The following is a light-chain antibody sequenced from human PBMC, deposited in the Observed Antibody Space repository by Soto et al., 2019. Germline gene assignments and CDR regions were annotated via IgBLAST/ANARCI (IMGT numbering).Light chain of an antibody. V-gene: IGLV2-8*01. CDR3: NSYGGNTNVV. Sequence: SVLTQPPSASGSPGQSVTISCTGTSSDVGGYDFVSWYQQHPGKAPKILIYEVSKRASGVPDRFSGSKSGNTASLTVSGLQPDDEADYYCNSYGGNTNVVFGGGT. CDR2: EVS. CDR1: SSDVGGYDF. J-gene: IGLJ2*01.